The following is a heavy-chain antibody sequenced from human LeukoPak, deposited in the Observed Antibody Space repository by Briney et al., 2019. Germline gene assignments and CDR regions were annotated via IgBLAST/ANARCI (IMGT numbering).Heavy chain of an antibody. CDR2: ISGSGGST. V-gene: IGHV3-23*01. D-gene: IGHD5-24*01. Sequence: PGGSLRLSCAASGFTFHNYAMSWVRQAPGKGLEWVSAISGSGGSTYYADSVKGRFTISRDNAKNSLYLQMNSLRAEDTAIYYCTRVGYIDEGIDYWGQGTLVTVSS. J-gene: IGHJ4*02. CDR1: GFTFHNYA. CDR3: TRVGYIDEGIDY.